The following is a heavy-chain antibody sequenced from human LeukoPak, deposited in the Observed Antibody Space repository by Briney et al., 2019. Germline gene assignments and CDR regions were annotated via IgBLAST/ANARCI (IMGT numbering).Heavy chain of an antibody. CDR3: ARDLPPRWY. D-gene: IGHD2-15*01. Sequence: SETLSLTCTVSGGSISSGSYYWSWIRQPAGKGLEWIGRIYTSGSTDYNPSLKSRVTISVDTSKNQFSLKLSSVTAADTAVYYCARDLPPRWYWGQGTLVTVSS. CDR2: IYTSGST. V-gene: IGHV4-61*02. CDR1: GGSISSGSYY. J-gene: IGHJ4*02.